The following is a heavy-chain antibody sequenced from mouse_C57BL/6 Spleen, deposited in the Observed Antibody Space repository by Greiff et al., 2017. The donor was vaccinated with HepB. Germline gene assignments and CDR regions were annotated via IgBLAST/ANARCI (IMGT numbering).Heavy chain of an antibody. D-gene: IGHD6-1*01. CDR3: ARRRSYEGSYAMDY. CDR2: INPSTGGT. Sequence: EVQLQQSGPELVKPGASVKISCKASGYSFTGYYMNWVKQSPEKSLEWIGEINPSTGGTTYNQKFKAKATLTVDKSSSTAYMQLKSLTSEDSAVYYWARRRSYEGSYAMDYWGQGTSVTVSS. CDR1: GYSFTGYY. J-gene: IGHJ4*01. V-gene: IGHV1-42*01.